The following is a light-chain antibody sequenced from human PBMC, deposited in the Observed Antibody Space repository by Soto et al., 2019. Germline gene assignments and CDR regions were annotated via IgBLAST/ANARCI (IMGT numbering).Light chain of an antibody. V-gene: IGLV2-11*01. J-gene: IGLJ3*02. CDR3: CSYAGSYTWV. CDR1: SSDVGGYNY. CDR2: DVS. Sequence: QSVLTQPRSVPGSPGQSVTISCTGTSSDVGGYNYVSWYQEHPGKAPKLMIYDVSKRPSGVPDRFSGSKSGNTASLTISELQAEDEADYYCCSYAGSYTWVFGGGTKLTVL.